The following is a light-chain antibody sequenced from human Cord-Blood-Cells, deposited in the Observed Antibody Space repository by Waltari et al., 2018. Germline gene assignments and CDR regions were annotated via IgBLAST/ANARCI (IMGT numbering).Light chain of an antibody. CDR2: AAS. CDR1: QSISSY. J-gene: IGKJ2*01. V-gene: IGKV1-39*01. Sequence: DIQMTQSPSSLSASVGDRVTIPCRASQSISSYLNWYQQKPGKAPKLLIYAASSLQSGVPSRFSGIGSGTDFTLTISSLQPEDFATYYCQQSYSTPYTFGQGTKLEIK. CDR3: QQSYSTPYT.